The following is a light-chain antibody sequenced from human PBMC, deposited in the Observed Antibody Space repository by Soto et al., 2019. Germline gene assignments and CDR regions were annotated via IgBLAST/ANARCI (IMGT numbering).Light chain of an antibody. CDR3: AAWDGSLKGVV. Sequence: QSVLTQPPSASGTPGQRVIISCSGSSSNIGSNTVNWYQQLPGTAPKLLIYSNNQRPSGVPDRFSGSKSGTSASLAISGLQSEVEADYFCAAWDGSLKGVVFGGGTKLTVL. J-gene: IGLJ2*01. CDR1: SSNIGSNT. CDR2: SNN. V-gene: IGLV1-44*01.